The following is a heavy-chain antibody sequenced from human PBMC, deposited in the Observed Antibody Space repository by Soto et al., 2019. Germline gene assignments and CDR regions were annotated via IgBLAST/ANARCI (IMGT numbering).Heavy chain of an antibody. Sequence: SVKVSCKASGGTFSSYAISWVRQAPGQGLEWMGGIIPIFGTANYAQKFQGRVTITADKSTSTAYMELSSLRSEDTAVYYCARDYDFWSGKTGYYYGMDVWGQGTTVTVSS. CDR1: GGTFSSYA. D-gene: IGHD3-3*01. V-gene: IGHV1-69*06. CDR3: ARDYDFWSGKTGYYYGMDV. CDR2: IIPIFGTA. J-gene: IGHJ6*02.